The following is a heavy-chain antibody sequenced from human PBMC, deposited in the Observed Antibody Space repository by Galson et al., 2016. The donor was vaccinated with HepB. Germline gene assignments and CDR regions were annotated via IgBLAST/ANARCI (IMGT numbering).Heavy chain of an antibody. CDR1: GYNFTNYW. CDR2: IYPGDSDP. Sequence: QSGAEVKKPGESLKISCKGSGYNFTNYWIGWVRQMPGKGLEWMGIIYPGDSDPRYSLSFQGQVTVSADNSISTAYLQWSSLKASDTAMYYCARLPRDSWNTYYNYFDYWGQGTLVTVSS. J-gene: IGHJ4*02. CDR3: ARLPRDSWNTYYNYFDY. V-gene: IGHV5-51*01. D-gene: IGHD3-3*01.